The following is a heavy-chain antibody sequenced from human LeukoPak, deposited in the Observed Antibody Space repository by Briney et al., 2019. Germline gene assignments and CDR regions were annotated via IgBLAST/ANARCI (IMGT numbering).Heavy chain of an antibody. CDR1: GFTFGDYA. D-gene: IGHD4-17*01. CDR2: IRSKAYGGTT. J-gene: IGHJ4*02. CDR3: TRGGLVYGDYGGFFDY. Sequence: PGGPLRLSCTASGFTFGDYAMSWVRQAPGKGLEWVGFIRSKAYGGTTEYAASVKGRFTISRDDSKSIAYLQMNSLKTEDTAVYYCTRGGLVYGDYGGFFDYWGQGTLVTVSS. V-gene: IGHV3-49*04.